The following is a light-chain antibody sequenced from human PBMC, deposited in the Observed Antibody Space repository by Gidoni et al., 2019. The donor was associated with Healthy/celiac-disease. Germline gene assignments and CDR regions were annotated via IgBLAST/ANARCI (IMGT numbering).Light chain of an antibody. Sequence: EIVMTQSPATLSVSPGERATLACRASQRVSSNLPWYQQRPGQAPRLLIYGASTRATGIPARFSGSGSGTEFTLTISSLQSEDFAVYFCQQYNNWPPEDTFGQGTKLEIK. CDR1: QRVSSN. CDR3: QQYNNWPPEDT. CDR2: GAS. V-gene: IGKV3-15*01. J-gene: IGKJ2*01.